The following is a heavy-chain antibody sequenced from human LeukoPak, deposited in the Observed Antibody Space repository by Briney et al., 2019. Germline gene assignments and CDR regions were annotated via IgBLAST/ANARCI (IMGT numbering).Heavy chain of an antibody. J-gene: IGHJ4*02. D-gene: IGHD6-19*01. CDR2: IYSTGGK. CDR1: QFSVTTNY. V-gene: IGHV3-66*01. Sequence: PGGSLRLSCAASQFSVTTNYMSWVRQAAGKGLEWVSIIYSTGGKYYADSVKGRFTISKDNSKHTLNLQMNSQRADDTAIYYCARGSDGWFAFDYWGQGILVTVSS. CDR3: ARGSDGWFAFDY.